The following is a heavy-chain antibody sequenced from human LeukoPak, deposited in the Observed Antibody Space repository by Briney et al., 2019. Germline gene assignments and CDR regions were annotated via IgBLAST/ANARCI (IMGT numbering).Heavy chain of an antibody. D-gene: IGHD1-26*01. CDR3: ARSRRGSYSVAFDI. J-gene: IGHJ3*02. CDR2: TYYRSKWYN. Sequence: SQTLSLTCAISGDSVSSNSAAWNRIRQSPSRGLEWLGRTYYRSKWYNDYAVSVKSRITINPDTSKNQFSLQLNSVTPEDTAVYYCARSRRGSYSVAFDIWGQGTMVTVSS. V-gene: IGHV6-1*01. CDR1: GDSVSSNSAA.